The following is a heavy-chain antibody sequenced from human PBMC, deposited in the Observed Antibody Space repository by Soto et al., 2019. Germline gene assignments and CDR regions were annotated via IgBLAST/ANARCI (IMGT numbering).Heavy chain of an antibody. D-gene: IGHD6-6*01. CDR2: IYYSGST. V-gene: IGHV4-59*01. Sequence: QVQLQESGPGLVKPSETLSLTCTVSGGSISSYYWSWIRQPPGKGLEWIGYIYYSGSTNYNPYLKSRVTISVDTSKNQFSLKLSSVTAADTAVYYCARAHSSWEYYYYYGMDVWGQGTTVTVSS. CDR1: GGSISSYY. J-gene: IGHJ6*02. CDR3: ARAHSSWEYYYYYGMDV.